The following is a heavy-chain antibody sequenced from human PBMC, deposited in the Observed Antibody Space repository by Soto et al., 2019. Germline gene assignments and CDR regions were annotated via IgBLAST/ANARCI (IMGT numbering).Heavy chain of an antibody. V-gene: IGHV3-33*01. CDR1: GLTFSSYG. D-gene: IGHD3-10*01. Sequence: PGGSLRLSCAASGLTFSSYGMHWVRQAPGKGLEWVAVIWYDGSNKYYADSVKGRFTISRDNSKNTLYLQMNSLRAEDTAVYYWARDSYYYGSGSYYKGAFDIWGQGTMVTVSS. J-gene: IGHJ3*02. CDR3: ARDSYYYGSGSYYKGAFDI. CDR2: IWYDGSNK.